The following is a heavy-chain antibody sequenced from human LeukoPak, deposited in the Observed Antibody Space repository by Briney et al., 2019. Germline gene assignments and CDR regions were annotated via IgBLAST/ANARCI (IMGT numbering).Heavy chain of an antibody. CDR2: INHSGST. CDR3: AREKSPPPGHYYGMDV. Sequence: SETLSLTCAVYGGSFSGYYWSWIRQPPGKGLEWIGEINHSGSTNYNPSLKSRVTISVDTSKNQFSLKVGSVSAADTAVYYCAREKSPPPGHYYGMDVWGQGTTVTVSS. CDR1: GGSFSGYY. V-gene: IGHV4-34*01. J-gene: IGHJ6*02.